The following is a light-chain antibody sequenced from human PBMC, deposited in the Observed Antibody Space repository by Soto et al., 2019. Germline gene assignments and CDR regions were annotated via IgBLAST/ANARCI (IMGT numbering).Light chain of an antibody. CDR1: SSDVGPYNL. J-gene: IGLJ2*01. V-gene: IGLV2-11*01. Sequence: QSALTQPASVSGSPGQSITISCTGTSSDVGPYNLVSWYQHHPGKVPQLMIYDVTKRPSGVPHRFSGSRSGNTASLTISGLQAEDDADYYCCSYAGSYTWVFGGGTKLTVL. CDR3: CSYAGSYTWV. CDR2: DVT.